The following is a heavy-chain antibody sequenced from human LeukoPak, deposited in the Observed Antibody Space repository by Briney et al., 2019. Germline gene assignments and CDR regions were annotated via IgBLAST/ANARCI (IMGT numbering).Heavy chain of an antibody. J-gene: IGHJ4*02. CDR3: ASRLIVRGVTNYFDH. CDR2: IYYSGST. CDR1: GGSISSSSYY. D-gene: IGHD3-10*01. V-gene: IGHV4-39*01. Sequence: PSETLSLTCTVSGGSISSSSYYWGWIRQPPGKGLEWIGSIYYSGSTYYNPSLKSRVTISVDTSKNQFSLKLSSVTAADTAVYYCASRLIVRGVTNYFDHWGQGTLVTVSS.